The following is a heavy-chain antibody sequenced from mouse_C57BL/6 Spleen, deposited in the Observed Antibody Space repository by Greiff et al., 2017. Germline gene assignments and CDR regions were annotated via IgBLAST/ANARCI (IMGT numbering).Heavy chain of an antibody. CDR1: GYTFTSYW. CDR2: IDPSDSYT. V-gene: IGHV1-50*01. Sequence: QVQLQQPGAELVKPGASVKLSCKASGYTFTSYWMQWVKQRPGQGLEWIGEIDPSDSYTNYNQKFKGKATLTVDTSSSTAYMQLSSLTSEDSAVYYCARKGYSNYGAMDDWGQGTSVTVSS. D-gene: IGHD2-5*01. J-gene: IGHJ4*01. CDR3: ARKGYSNYGAMDD.